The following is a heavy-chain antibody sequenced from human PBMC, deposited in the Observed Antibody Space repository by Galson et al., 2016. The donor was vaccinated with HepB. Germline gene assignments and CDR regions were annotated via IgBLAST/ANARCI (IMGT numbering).Heavy chain of an antibody. V-gene: IGHV3-11*01. J-gene: IGHJ6*02. Sequence: SLRLSCAASGFAFSNHYMSWIRQAPGKGLECISRITSSGSAIYYAGSVKGRFTISRDNAKNSLYLQMNSLRAEDTAVYYCASDPDTASKVDVWGQGTTVTVSS. D-gene: IGHD5-18*01. CDR3: ASDPDTASKVDV. CDR2: ITSSGSAI. CDR1: GFAFSNHY.